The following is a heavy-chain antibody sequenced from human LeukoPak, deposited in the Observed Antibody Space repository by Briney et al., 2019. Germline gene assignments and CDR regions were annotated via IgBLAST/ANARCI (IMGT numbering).Heavy chain of an antibody. V-gene: IGHV3-7*03. J-gene: IGHJ5*02. CDR2: IKQGGREE. CDR3: ARDNGGWFDT. D-gene: IGHD3-10*01. Sequence: GGSLRLSCVASEFIFSDYWMSWVRQAPGKGLEWVANIKQGGREEKYVSSVKGRFAISRDDAKSTLYLQMDSLSGDDTAVYYCARDNGGWFDTWGRGTLVTVSS. CDR1: EFIFSDYW.